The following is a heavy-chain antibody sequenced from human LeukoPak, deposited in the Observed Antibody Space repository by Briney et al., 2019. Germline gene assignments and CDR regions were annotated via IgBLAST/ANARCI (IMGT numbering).Heavy chain of an antibody. Sequence: PGGSLRLSCAASGFTFSSYGMHWVRQAPGKGLEWVAVISYDGSNKYYADSVKGRFTISRDNSKNTLYLQMNSLRPEDTAVYYCAGSYDYWGQGTLVTVSS. J-gene: IGHJ4*02. V-gene: IGHV3-30*03. D-gene: IGHD1-26*01. CDR2: ISYDGSNK. CDR1: GFTFSSYG. CDR3: AGSYDY.